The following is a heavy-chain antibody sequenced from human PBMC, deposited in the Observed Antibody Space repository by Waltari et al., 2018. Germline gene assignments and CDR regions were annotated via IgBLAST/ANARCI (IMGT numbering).Heavy chain of an antibody. V-gene: IGHV3-53*01. CDR1: AFTVSTTD. CDR2: IQTGGAT. CDR3: ARVGTHTLYGMDV. J-gene: IGHJ6*02. D-gene: IGHD1-26*01. Sequence: EVQLEESGGGLIQPGGSLRHSCAASAFTVSTTDMTWARQAPGKGLAWVSVIQTGGATYYADSVKGRFTMSRDNSKNTLDLQMNSLRAEDTAVYYCARVGTHTLYGMDVWGQGTTVTVSS.